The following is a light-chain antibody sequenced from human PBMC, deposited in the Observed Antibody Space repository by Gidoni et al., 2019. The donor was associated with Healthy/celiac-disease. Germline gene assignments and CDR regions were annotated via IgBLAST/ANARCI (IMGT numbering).Light chain of an antibody. V-gene: IGKV2-28*01. CDR3: MQALQTPLT. Sequence: DIVMTQSPLSLPVTPGEPASISCRSSQSLLHSNGYNYLDWYLQKPGQSPQLLIYLGSNRASGVPDRFGGSGSGTDFTLKISRVEAEDVGVYYCMQALQTPLTFXGXTKVXIK. J-gene: IGKJ4*01. CDR1: QSLLHSNGYNY. CDR2: LGS.